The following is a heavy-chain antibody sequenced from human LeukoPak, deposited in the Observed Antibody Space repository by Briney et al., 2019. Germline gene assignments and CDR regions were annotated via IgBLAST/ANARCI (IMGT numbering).Heavy chain of an antibody. CDR3: ARRSKRLRYFDY. D-gene: IGHD3-9*01. V-gene: IGHV1-8*03. CDR1: GYTFTSYD. Sequence: ASVKVSCKASGYTFTSYDINWVRQATGQGLEWMGWMNPNSGNTGYAQKFQGRVTITRNTSISTAYMELSSLRSEDMAVYYCARRSKRLRYFDYWGQGTLVTVSS. J-gene: IGHJ4*02. CDR2: MNPNSGNT.